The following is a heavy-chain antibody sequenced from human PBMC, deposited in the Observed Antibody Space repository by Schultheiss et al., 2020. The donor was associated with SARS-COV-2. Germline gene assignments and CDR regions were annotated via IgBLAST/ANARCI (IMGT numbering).Heavy chain of an antibody. Sequence: GESLKISCAASGFTFSSYAMSWVRQAPGKGLEWVSAISGSGGSTYYADSVKGRFTISRDNSKNTLYLQMNSLRAEDTAVYYCASSRAAPTRVVVPAARGYYYYGMDVWGQGTTVTVSS. D-gene: IGHD2-2*01. CDR1: GFTFSSYA. J-gene: IGHJ6*02. CDR2: ISGSGGST. CDR3: ASSRAAPTRVVVPAARGYYYYGMDV. V-gene: IGHV3-23*01.